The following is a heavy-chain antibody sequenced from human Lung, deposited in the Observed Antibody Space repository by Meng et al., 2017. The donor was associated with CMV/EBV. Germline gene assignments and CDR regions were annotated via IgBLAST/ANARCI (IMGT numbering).Heavy chain of an antibody. CDR2: INSDGSST. CDR1: GFTFSSYW. CDR3: ARDHYYDSSGLDY. D-gene: IGHD3-22*01. J-gene: IGHJ4*02. V-gene: IGHV3-74*01. Sequence: SXXASGFTFSSYWMHWVRQAPGKGLVWVSRINSDGSSTSYADSVKGRFTISRDNAKNTLYLQMNSLRAEDTAVYYCARDHYYDSSGLDYWGQGTLVTVSS.